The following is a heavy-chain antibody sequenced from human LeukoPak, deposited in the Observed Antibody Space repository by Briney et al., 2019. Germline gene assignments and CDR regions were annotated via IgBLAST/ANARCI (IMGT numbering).Heavy chain of an antibody. CDR3: ARSGTSRYYFYGMDV. CDR2: IYYTGST. Sequence: SETLSLTCTVSGGSISSYYWNWIRQPPGKGLEWIGYIYYTGSTNYNPSLKGRVTISVDTSKNQFSLKLSSVTATDTAVYYCARSGTSRYYFYGMDVWGQGTTVTVSS. J-gene: IGHJ6*02. V-gene: IGHV4-59*08. D-gene: IGHD1/OR15-1a*01. CDR1: GGSISSYY.